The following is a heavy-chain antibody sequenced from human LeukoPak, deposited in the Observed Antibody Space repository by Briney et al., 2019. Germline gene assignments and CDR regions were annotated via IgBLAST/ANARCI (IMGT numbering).Heavy chain of an antibody. D-gene: IGHD3-9*01. J-gene: IGHJ4*02. CDR2: ISSSGSTI. CDR1: GFTFSDYY. V-gene: IGHV3-11*04. CDR3: ARVGADYDILTGYPAYYFDY. Sequence: PGGSLRLSCADSGFTFSDYYMSWIRQAPGKGLEWVSYISSSGSTIYYADSVKGRFTISRDNAKNSLYLQMNSLRAEDTAVYYCARVGADYDILTGYPAYYFDYWGQGTLVTVSS.